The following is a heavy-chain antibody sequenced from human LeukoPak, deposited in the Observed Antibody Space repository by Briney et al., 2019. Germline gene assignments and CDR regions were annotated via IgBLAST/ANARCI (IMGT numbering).Heavy chain of an antibody. V-gene: IGHV3-49*04. CDR3: TTSSTGRDYYGAYGLY. J-gene: IGHJ4*02. D-gene: IGHD4-17*01. Sequence: GSLRLSCTASGFTFGDYAMSWVRQAPGKGLEWVGFISNKAFGGATEYAASVKGRFTISRDDSKSIAYLQMNSLKTDDTAMYYCTTSSTGRDYYGAYGLYWGQGTLVTVSS. CDR1: GFTFGDYA. CDR2: ISNKAFGGAT.